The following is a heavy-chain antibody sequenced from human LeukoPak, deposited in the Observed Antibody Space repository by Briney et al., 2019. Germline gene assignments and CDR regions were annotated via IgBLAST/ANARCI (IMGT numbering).Heavy chain of an antibody. CDR2: ISSSGSTK. Sequence: PGGSLRLSCAASGFTFSSYEMNCVRQAPGKGLEWVSYISSSGSTKYHADSVKGRFTISRDNAKNSLYLQMNSLRAEDTAVYYCAWWPEGVYWGQGTLVTVSS. CDR3: AWWPEGVY. CDR1: GFTFSSYE. J-gene: IGHJ4*02. D-gene: IGHD2-15*01. V-gene: IGHV3-48*03.